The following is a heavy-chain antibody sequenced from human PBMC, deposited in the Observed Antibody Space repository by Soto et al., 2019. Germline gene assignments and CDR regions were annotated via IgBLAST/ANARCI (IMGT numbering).Heavy chain of an antibody. J-gene: IGHJ4*02. V-gene: IGHV3-30*18. Sequence: QVQLVESGGGVVQPGRSLRLSCAASGFTFSSYGMHWVRQAPGKGLEWVAVISYDGSNKYYADSVKGRFTISRDNSKNPLYLHMHSLRAEDTAVYYCAKDPGYCSGGSCRPLDYWGQGTLVTVSS. CDR1: GFTFSSYG. CDR2: ISYDGSNK. CDR3: AKDPGYCSGGSCRPLDY. D-gene: IGHD2-15*01.